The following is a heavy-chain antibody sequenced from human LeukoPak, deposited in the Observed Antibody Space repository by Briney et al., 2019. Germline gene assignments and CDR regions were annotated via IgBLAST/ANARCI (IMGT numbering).Heavy chain of an antibody. Sequence: NSSETLSLTCTVSGGSISSSSYFWGWIRQPPGKGLEWIGRIYTSGSTNYNPSLKSRVTISVDTSKNQFSLKLSSVTAADTAVYYCARGWNRIVGGTHSDYWGQGTLVTVSS. CDR2: IYTSGST. CDR3: ARGWNRIVGGTHSDY. CDR1: GGSISSSSYF. D-gene: IGHD1-26*01. V-gene: IGHV4-61*02. J-gene: IGHJ4*02.